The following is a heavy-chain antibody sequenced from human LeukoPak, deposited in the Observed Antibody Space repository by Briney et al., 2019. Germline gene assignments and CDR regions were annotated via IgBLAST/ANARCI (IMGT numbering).Heavy chain of an antibody. CDR3: AKRPRGNYLDPFDY. D-gene: IGHD3-10*01. V-gene: IGHV3-23*01. CDR2: ISGSGGST. Sequence: GGSLRLSCAASGFTFSSYARSWVRQAPGKGLEWVSGISGSGGSTYYADSMNGRFTISRDNSKNRLYLQMNSLRAEDTAVYYCAKRPRGNYLDPFDYWGQGTLVTVSS. J-gene: IGHJ4*02. CDR1: GFTFSSYA.